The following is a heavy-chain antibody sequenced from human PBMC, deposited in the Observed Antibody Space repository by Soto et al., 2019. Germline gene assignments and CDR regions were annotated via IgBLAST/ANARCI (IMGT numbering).Heavy chain of an antibody. V-gene: IGHV3-23*01. J-gene: IGHJ5*01. CDR2: ISGSGGST. CDR3: AKAAMYYYGSGSYFFHS. Sequence: GGSLRLSCAASGFTFSSYAMSWVRQAPGKGLEWVSAISGSGGSTYYADSVKGRFTISRDNSKNTLYLQMNSLRAEDTAVYYCAKAAMYYYGSGSYFFHSLGQGTLVPVSS. D-gene: IGHD3-10*01. CDR1: GFTFSSYA.